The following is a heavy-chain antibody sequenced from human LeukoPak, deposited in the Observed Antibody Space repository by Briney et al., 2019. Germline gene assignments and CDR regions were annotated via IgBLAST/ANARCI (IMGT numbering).Heavy chain of an antibody. V-gene: IGHV4-59*01. CDR1: GGSISSYY. CDR3: ARGMAGVGYCSSTSCLFFDP. D-gene: IGHD2-2*01. J-gene: IGHJ5*02. Sequence: SETLSLTCTVSGGSISSYYWSWIRQPPGKGLEWIGYIYYSGSTNYNPSLKSRITISVDTSKNQFSLKLSSVTAADAAVYYCARGMAGVGYCSSTSCLFFDPWGQGTLVTVSS. CDR2: IYYSGST.